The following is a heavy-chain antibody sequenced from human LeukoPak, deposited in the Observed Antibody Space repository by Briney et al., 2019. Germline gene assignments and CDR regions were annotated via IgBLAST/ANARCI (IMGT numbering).Heavy chain of an antibody. D-gene: IGHD3-16*01. J-gene: IGHJ3*02. V-gene: IGHV6-1*01. Sequence: SQTLSLTCAISGDSVSSKSVVWNWIKQSPSRGLEWLGRTYYRSKWYNDYAASVKSRITISPDTSKNQFSLQLNSVTPEDTAVYYCTRARDAFTRKSVFDIWGQGTMVTVSS. CDR1: GDSVSSKSVV. CDR3: TRARDAFTRKSVFDI. CDR2: TYYRSKWYN.